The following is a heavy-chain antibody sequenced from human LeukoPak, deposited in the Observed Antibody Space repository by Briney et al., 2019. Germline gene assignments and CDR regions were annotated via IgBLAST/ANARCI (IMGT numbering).Heavy chain of an antibody. CDR2: LSFDETYK. V-gene: IGHV3-30*01. CDR3: ARGKGGPFKY. D-gene: IGHD2-15*01. CDR1: GFTFRRYA. J-gene: IGHJ4*02. Sequence: PRGALRLSCAASGFTFRRYAMHWVRQAPGKGLEWVAALSFDETYKFYADSVKGRFIISRDNTNNTLSLEMNSLRTEDTAVYFCARGKGGPFKYWGQGTLVTVSS.